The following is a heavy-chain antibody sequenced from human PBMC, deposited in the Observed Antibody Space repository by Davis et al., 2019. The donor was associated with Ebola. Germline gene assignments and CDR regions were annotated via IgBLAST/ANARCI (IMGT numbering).Heavy chain of an antibody. CDR1: GFTFGPYA. D-gene: IGHD3-10*01. J-gene: IGHJ5*02. V-gene: IGHV3-23*01. CDR3: ATRGS. CDR2: RHSGSGI. Sequence: GGSLRLSCAASGFTFGPYAMTWVRQALGKGLEWVSMRHSGSGIFYADSVRGRFTISADTSKNTLYLQMNSLRVDDTAIYYCATRGSWGQGTLVTVSS.